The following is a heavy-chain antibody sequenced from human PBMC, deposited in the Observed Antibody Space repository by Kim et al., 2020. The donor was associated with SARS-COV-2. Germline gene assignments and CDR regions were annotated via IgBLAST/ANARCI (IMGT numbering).Heavy chain of an antibody. J-gene: IGHJ4*02. D-gene: IGHD1-26*01. Sequence: DSGKGRFTISGDNSKNTLYLQMNSLRAEDTAVYYCAKGTVPSGSYYGLDYWGQGTLVTVSS. CDR3: AKGTVPSGSYYGLDY. V-gene: IGHV3-30*02.